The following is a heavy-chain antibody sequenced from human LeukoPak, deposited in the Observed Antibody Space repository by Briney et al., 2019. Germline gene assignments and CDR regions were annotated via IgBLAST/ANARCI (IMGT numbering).Heavy chain of an antibody. V-gene: IGHV1-69*04. CDR2: IIPILGIA. Sequence: SVKVSCKASGGTFSSYAISWVRQAPGQGLEWMGRIIPILGIANYAQKLQGRVTITADKSTSTAYMELSSLRSEDTAVYYCARDSSGYYPDYWGQGTLVTVSS. CDR1: GGTFSSYA. D-gene: IGHD3-22*01. CDR3: ARDSSGYYPDY. J-gene: IGHJ4*02.